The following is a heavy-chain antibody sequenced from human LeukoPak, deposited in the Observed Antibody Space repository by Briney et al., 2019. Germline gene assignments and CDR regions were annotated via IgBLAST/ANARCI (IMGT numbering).Heavy chain of an antibody. J-gene: IGHJ4*02. V-gene: IGHV4-34*01. CDR3: AYSNYDPTFDY. D-gene: IGHD4-11*01. Sequence: SETLSLTCAMYGGSFSGYYWSWIRQPPGEGLEWIGEINHSGSTNYNPSLKSRVTMSVDTSKSQFSLKVNSVTAADTATYYCAYSNYDPTFDYWGQGTLVTVSS. CDR2: INHSGST. CDR1: GGSFSGYY.